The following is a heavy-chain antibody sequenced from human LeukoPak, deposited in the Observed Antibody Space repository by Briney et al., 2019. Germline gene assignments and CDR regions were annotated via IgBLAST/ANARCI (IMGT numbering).Heavy chain of an antibody. D-gene: IGHD6-19*01. V-gene: IGHV1-2*02. CDR1: GGTFSSYA. J-gene: IGHJ4*02. CDR3: ARVGWGAVAGTQIDY. CDR2: INPNSGGT. Sequence: GASVKVSCKASGGTFSSYAISWVRQAPGQGLEWMGWINPNSGGTNYAQKFQGRVTMTRDTSISTAYMELSRLRSDDTAVYYCARVGWGAVAGTQIDYWGQGTLVTVSS.